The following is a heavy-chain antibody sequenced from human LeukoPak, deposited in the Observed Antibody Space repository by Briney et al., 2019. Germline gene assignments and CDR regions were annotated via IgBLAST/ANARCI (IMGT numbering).Heavy chain of an antibody. CDR1: GFTFSSYS. CDR2: ISSSSSTI. D-gene: IGHD5-12*01. V-gene: IGHV3-48*01. CDR3: ARDVDIVATIGEGAFDI. J-gene: IGHJ3*02. Sequence: GGSLRLSCAASGFTFSSYSMNRVRQAPGKGLEWVSYISSSSSTIYYADSVKGRFTISRDNAKNSLYLQMNSLRAEDTAVYYCARDVDIVATIGEGAFDIWGQGTMVTVSS.